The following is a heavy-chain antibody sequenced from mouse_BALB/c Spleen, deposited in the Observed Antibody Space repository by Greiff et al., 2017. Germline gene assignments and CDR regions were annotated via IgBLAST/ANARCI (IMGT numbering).Heavy chain of an antibody. V-gene: IGHV5-6-4*01. Sequence: EVQRVESGGGLVKPGGSLKLSCAASGFTFSSYTMAWVRQTPEKRLEWVATISSGGSYTYYPDSVKGRFTISRDNAKNTLYLQMSSLKSEDTAMYYCTREEAHYYGRFAYWGQGTLVTVSA. CDR3: TREEAHYYGRFAY. D-gene: IGHD1-2*01. CDR2: ISSGGSYT. J-gene: IGHJ3*01. CDR1: GFTFSSYT.